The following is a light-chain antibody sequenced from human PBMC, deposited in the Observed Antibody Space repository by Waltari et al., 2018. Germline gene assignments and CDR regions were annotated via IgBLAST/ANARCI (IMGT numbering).Light chain of an antibody. V-gene: IGKV3-20*01. CDR2: GAS. CDR1: QSIGRS. Sequence: EIMLTQSPGTLSLSPGERATLSCRTSQSIGRSLAWYQQKPGQAPRLLIYGASSRATDIPDRFGGSGSGTDFSLTINRLEPEDSALYYCQHYVRLPVTFGQGTKVEIK. J-gene: IGKJ1*01. CDR3: QHYVRLPVT.